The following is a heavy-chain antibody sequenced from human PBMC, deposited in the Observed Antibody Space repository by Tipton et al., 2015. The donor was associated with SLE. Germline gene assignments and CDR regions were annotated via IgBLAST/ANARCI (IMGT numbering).Heavy chain of an antibody. CDR2: T. Sequence: TKYNPSLKSRVTISVETSANQFSLKLSSVTAADTAVYYCARQAPLTIFGVAPKWFDPWGQGTLVTVSS. J-gene: IGHJ5*02. CDR3: ARQAPLTIFGVAPKWFDP. V-gene: IGHV4-39*01. D-gene: IGHD3-3*01.